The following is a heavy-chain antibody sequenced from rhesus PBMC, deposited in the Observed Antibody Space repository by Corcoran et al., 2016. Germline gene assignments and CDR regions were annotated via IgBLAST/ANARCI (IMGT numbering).Heavy chain of an antibody. CDR2: IRNGGGST. Sequence: EVQLVESGGGLAKPGGSLRLSCAASGFTFSDYYMDWVRQAPGKGLVWVYRIRNGGGSTWYADSVKCRFTISREKAKNTLYLQMNSLRAEDTAVYYCARVRAADIDYWGQGVLVTVSS. CDR1: GFTFSDYY. J-gene: IGHJ4*01. CDR3: ARVRAADIDY. D-gene: IGHD6-25*01. V-gene: IGHV3-178*01.